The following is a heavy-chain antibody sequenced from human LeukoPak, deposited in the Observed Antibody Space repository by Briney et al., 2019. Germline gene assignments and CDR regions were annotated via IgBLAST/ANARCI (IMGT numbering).Heavy chain of an antibody. CDR2: ISGSGGST. J-gene: IGHJ4*02. D-gene: IGHD3-22*01. CDR3: AKVSAYYYDSTPGGGFDY. CDR1: GFTFSSYA. Sequence: GGSLRLSCAASGFTFSSYAMSWVRQAPGKGLEWVSAISGSGGSTYYADSVKGRFTISRDNSKNTLYLQMNSLRAEDTAVYYCAKVSAYYYDSTPGGGFDYWGQGTLVTVSS. V-gene: IGHV3-23*01.